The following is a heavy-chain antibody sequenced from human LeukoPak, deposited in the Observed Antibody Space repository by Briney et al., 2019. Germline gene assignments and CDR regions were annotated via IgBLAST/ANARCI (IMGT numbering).Heavy chain of an antibody. J-gene: IGHJ6*03. CDR1: GFTFSDYY. CDR2: ISSSGSTI. CDR3: GGCSSTSCYSGPYYYYYMDV. V-gene: IGHV3-11*04. D-gene: IGHD2-2*01. Sequence: PGGSLRLSCAASGFTFSDYYMSWIRQAPGKGLEWVSYISSSGSTIYYADSVKGRFTISRDNAKNSLYLQMNSLRAEDTAVYYCGGCSSTSCYSGPYYYYYMDVWGKGTTVTVSS.